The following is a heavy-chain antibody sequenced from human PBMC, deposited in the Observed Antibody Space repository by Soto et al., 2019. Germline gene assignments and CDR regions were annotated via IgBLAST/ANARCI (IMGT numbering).Heavy chain of an antibody. CDR2: IGSSGNTI. D-gene: IGHD6-19*01. Sequence: QVQLVESGGGLVKPGGSLRLSCAASGFTFSDYYMNWIRQAPGKGLEWVSYIGSSGNTIYYADSVKGRFTISRDNXKXLLYLQMNSLRAGDTAVYYCARDSYSSGWTDDVFDIWGQGTMVTVSS. V-gene: IGHV3-11*01. CDR1: GFTFSDYY. CDR3: ARDSYSSGWTDDVFDI. J-gene: IGHJ3*02.